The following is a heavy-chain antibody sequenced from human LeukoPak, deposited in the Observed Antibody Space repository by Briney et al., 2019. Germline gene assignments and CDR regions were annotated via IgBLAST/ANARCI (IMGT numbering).Heavy chain of an antibody. D-gene: IGHD2-15*01. CDR1: GGSVSSGSYY. Sequence: PSETLSLTCTVSGGSVSSGSYYWSWIRQPPGKGLEWIGYIYYSGSTNYNPSLKSRVTISVDKSKNQFSLKLSSVTAADTAVYYCARDCSGGSCTLSDYYYYGMDVWGQGTTVTVSS. CDR2: IYYSGST. J-gene: IGHJ6*02. CDR3: ARDCSGGSCTLSDYYYYGMDV. V-gene: IGHV4-61*01.